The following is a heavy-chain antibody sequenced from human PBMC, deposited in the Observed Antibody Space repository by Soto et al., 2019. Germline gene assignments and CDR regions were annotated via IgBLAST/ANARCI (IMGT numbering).Heavy chain of an antibody. Sequence: SETLSLTCTVSGDSISSGGYYWSWIRQHPGKGLEWIGYIYYSGSTYYNPSLKSRVTISLDTSNNQFSLKLRSVTAADTAAYYCARRYNWNHWGMDVWGQGTTVTVSS. CDR3: ARRYNWNHWGMDV. CDR2: IYYSGST. D-gene: IGHD1-20*01. J-gene: IGHJ6*02. CDR1: GDSISSGGYY. V-gene: IGHV4-31*03.